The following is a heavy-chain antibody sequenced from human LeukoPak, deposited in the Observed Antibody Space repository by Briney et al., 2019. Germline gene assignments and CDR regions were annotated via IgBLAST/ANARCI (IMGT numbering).Heavy chain of an antibody. CDR1: GGSISSYY. V-gene: IGHV4-59*01. J-gene: IGHJ4*02. CDR2: IYYSGST. Sequence: SETLSLTCTVSGGSISSYYWSWIRQPPGKGLEWIGYIYYSGSTKYNPSLKSRVTISVDTSKNQFSLKLSSVTAADTAVYYCARVTGYMIEDYFDYWGQGTLVTVSS. D-gene: IGHD3-22*01. CDR3: ARVTGYMIEDYFDY.